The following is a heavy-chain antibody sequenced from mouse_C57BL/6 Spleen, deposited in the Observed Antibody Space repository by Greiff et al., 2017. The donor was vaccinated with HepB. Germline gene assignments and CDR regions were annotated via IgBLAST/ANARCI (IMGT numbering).Heavy chain of an antibody. CDR2: ISDGGSYT. J-gene: IGHJ3*01. CDR1: GFTFSSYA. D-gene: IGHD1-1*01. Sequence: EVHLVESGGGLVKPGGSLKLSCAASGFTFSSYAMSWVRQTPEKRLEWVATISDGGSYTYYPDNVKGRFTISRDNAKNNLYLQMSHLKSEDTAMYYCARGAGSSYSFAYWGQGTLVTVAA. CDR3: ARGAGSSYSFAY. V-gene: IGHV5-4*01.